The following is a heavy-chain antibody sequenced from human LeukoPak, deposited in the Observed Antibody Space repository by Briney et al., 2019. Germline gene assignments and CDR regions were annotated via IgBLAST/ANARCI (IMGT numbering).Heavy chain of an antibody. D-gene: IGHD3-3*01. V-gene: IGHV4-59*08. J-gene: IGHJ4*02. CDR2: IYYSGSI. CDR1: GGALSSYY. CDR3: ARGGYYDFWSGYYTPSPFDF. Sequence: SETLSLTCTVSGGALSSYYWSWIRQPPGKGLEWIGYIYYSGSINYNPSLKSRVTISVDTSKNQFSLKLSSVTDADTAVYYCARGGYYDFWSGYYTPSPFDFWGQGALVTVSS.